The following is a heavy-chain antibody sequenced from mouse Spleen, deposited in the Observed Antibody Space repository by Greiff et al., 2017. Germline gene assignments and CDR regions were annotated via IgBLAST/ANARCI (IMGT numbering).Heavy chain of an antibody. CDR1: GFTFSSYA. J-gene: IGHJ4*01. V-gene: IGHV5-9-3*01. CDR2: ISSGGGNT. CDR3: ARRYDYYAMDY. Sequence: EVQGVESGGGLVKLGGSLKLSCAASGFTFSSYAMSWVRQTPEKRLEWVATISSGGGNTYYPDSVKGRFTISRDNAKNTLYLQMSSLKSEDTAMYYCARRYDYYAMDYWGQGTSVTVSS.